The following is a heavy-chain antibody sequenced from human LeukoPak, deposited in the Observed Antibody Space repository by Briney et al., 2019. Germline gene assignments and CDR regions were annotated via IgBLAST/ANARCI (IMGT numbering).Heavy chain of an antibody. CDR1: GGTFSSYA. CDR3: ARFDVAAAAGGFDP. J-gene: IGHJ5*02. CDR2: IIPIFGTA. V-gene: IGHV1-69*13. D-gene: IGHD6-13*01. Sequence: GASVKVSCKASGGTFSSYAISWVRQAPGQGLEWMGGIIPIFGTANYAQKFQGRVTITADESTSTAYMELSSLRSEDTAVYYCARFDVAAAAGGFDPWGQGTLVTVSS.